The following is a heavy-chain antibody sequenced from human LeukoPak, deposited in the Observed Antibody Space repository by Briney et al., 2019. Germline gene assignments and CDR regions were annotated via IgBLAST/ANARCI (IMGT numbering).Heavy chain of an antibody. CDR1: GYTFTSYG. J-gene: IGHJ4*02. CDR3: AREQKNYYDSGGYYPDY. Sequence: ASVKVSCKASGYTFTSYGISWVRQAPGQGLEWMGWISAYNGNTNYAQKLQGRVTMTTDTSTSTAYMELRSLRSDDTAVYYCAREQKNYYDSGGYYPDYWGQGTLVTVSS. V-gene: IGHV1-18*01. D-gene: IGHD3-22*01. CDR2: ISAYNGNT.